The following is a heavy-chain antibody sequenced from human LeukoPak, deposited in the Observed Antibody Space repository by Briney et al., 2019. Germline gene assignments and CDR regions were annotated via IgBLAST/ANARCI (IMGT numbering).Heavy chain of an antibody. J-gene: IGHJ5*02. CDR3: ARGDTIFGVVINWFDP. V-gene: IGHV4-34*01. D-gene: IGHD3-3*01. CDR2: INHSGST. CDR1: GGSFSGYY. Sequence: SETLSLTCAVYGGSFSGYYWSWIRQPPGKGLEWIGEINHSGSTNYNPSLKGRVTISVDTSKNQFSLKLSSVTAADTAVYYCARGDTIFGVVINWFDPWGQGTLVTVSS.